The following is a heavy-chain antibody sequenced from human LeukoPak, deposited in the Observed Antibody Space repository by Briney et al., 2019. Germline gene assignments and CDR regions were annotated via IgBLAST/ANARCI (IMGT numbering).Heavy chain of an antibody. CDR3: AKDADPYGSGSYDY. CDR2: ISWNGGSI. CDR1: GFTFDDYA. V-gene: IGHV3-9*03. D-gene: IGHD1-26*01. Sequence: GRSLRLSCAASGFTFDDYAMHWVRQAPGKGLEWVAGISWNGGSIGYADSVKGRFTISRDNAKNSLYLQMNSLRAEDMALYYCAKDADPYGSGSYDYWGQGTLVTVSS. J-gene: IGHJ4*02.